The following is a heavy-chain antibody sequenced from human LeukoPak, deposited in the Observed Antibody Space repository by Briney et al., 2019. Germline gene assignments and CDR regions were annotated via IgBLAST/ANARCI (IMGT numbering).Heavy chain of an antibody. Sequence: GESLEISCKGSGYNFTSYWIGWGRQVPGKGLEGMGIIYPGDSDTRYSPSFQGQVTISADKSISTAYLQWSSLKASDTAMYYCARRGGYSGYDEGDAFDIWGQGTMVTVSS. D-gene: IGHD5-12*01. CDR3: ARRGGYSGYDEGDAFDI. V-gene: IGHV5-51*01. J-gene: IGHJ3*02. CDR1: GYNFTSYW. CDR2: IYPGDSDT.